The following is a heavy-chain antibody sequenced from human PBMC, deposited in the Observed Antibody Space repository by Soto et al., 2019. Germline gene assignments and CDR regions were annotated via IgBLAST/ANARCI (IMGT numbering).Heavy chain of an antibody. CDR3: ARVLLRGSIAARPISAPP. V-gene: IGHV4-34*01. D-gene: IGHD6-6*01. CDR2: INHSGST. J-gene: IGHJ4*02. Sequence: QVQLQQWGAGLLKPSETLSLTCAVYGGSFSGYYWSWVRQPPGKGLEWIGEINHSGSTNYNPSLKSRVTISVDTSKNQFSLKLSSVTAADTAVYYCARVLLRGSIAARPISAPPWGQGTLVTVSS. CDR1: GGSFSGYY.